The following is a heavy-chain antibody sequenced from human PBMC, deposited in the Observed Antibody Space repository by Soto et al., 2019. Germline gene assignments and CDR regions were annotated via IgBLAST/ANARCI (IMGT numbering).Heavy chain of an antibody. CDR2: FDPEDGET. Sequence: ASVNVSFKVSGYTLTELSMHWVRQAPGKGLEWMGGFDPEDGETIYAQKFQGRVTMTEDTSTDTAYMELSSLRSEDTAVYYCATDPGAARPFDYWGQGTLVTVSS. V-gene: IGHV1-24*01. J-gene: IGHJ4*02. CDR3: ATDPGAARPFDY. D-gene: IGHD6-6*01. CDR1: GYTLTELS.